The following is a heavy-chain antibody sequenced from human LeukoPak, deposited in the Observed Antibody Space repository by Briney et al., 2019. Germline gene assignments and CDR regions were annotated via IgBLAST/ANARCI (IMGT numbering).Heavy chain of an antibody. J-gene: IGHJ3*02. V-gene: IGHV1-2*02. CDR3: AREGYSLVRGASDAFDI. D-gene: IGHD3-10*01. CDR1: GYTFTGYY. CDR2: INPNSGGT. Sequence: ASVKVSCKASGYTFTGYYMHWVRQAPGQGLEWMGWINPNSGGTNYAQKFQGRVTMTRDTSISTAYMELSRLRSDDTAVYYCAREGYSLVRGASDAFDIWGQGTMVAVSS.